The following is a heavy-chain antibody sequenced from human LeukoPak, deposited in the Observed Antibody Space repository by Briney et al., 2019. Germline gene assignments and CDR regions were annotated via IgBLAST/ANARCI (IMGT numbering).Heavy chain of an antibody. Sequence: ASVKVSCKASGYTFTGYFVHWVRQAPGQGLEWMGWINPNTGDTNYAQNFQGRVTMTRDTSISTAYMELSRLRSDDTAVYYCARDRRSKRIIGWFDPWGQGTLVTVSS. V-gene: IGHV1-2*02. J-gene: IGHJ5*02. CDR2: INPNTGDT. CDR1: GYTFTGYF. CDR3: ARDRRSKRIIGWFDP. D-gene: IGHD3-16*02.